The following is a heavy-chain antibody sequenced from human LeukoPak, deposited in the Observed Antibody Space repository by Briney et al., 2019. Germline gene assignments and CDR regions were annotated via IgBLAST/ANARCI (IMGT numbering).Heavy chain of an antibody. D-gene: IGHD1-1*01. Sequence: GGSLRLSCAASRFTFSDDWMSWVRQAPGRGLEWVANIKPDGIEEFYVDSVKGRFTISRDNAKNLLFLEMNSLRVEDTAVYYCVRDVNWAFDFWGQGAQVTVSS. CDR3: VRDVNWAFDF. V-gene: IGHV3-7*01. J-gene: IGHJ4*02. CDR1: RFTFSDDW. CDR2: IKPDGIEE.